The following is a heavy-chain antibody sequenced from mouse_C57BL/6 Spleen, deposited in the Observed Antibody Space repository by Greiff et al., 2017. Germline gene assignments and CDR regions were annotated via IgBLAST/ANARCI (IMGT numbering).Heavy chain of an antibody. D-gene: IGHD1-1*01. CDR1: GFTFSSYA. J-gene: IGHJ4*01. CDR2: ISDGGSYT. Sequence: DVMLVESGGGLVKPGGSLKLSCAASGFTFSSYAMSWVRQTPEKRLEWVATISDGGSYTYYPDNVKGRFTISRDNAKNNLYLQMSHLKSEDTAMYYCARVPISITTVVATGGYAMDYWGQGTSVTVSS. V-gene: IGHV5-4*03. CDR3: ARVPISITTVVATGGYAMDY.